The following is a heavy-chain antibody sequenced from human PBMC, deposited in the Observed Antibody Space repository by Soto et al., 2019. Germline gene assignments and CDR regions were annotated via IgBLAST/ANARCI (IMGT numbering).Heavy chain of an antibody. Sequence: SSVKVSCKVSGYTLTELPMHWLRQAPGKGLEWKGGFDPEDGETIYAQKFQGRVTMTEDTSTDTAYMELSSLRSEDTAVYYCATDTKVSVVAGTDYYYYGMDVWGQGTTVTVSS. CDR2: FDPEDGET. CDR1: GYTLTELP. J-gene: IGHJ6*02. V-gene: IGHV1-24*01. D-gene: IGHD6-19*01. CDR3: ATDTKVSVVAGTDYYYYGMDV.